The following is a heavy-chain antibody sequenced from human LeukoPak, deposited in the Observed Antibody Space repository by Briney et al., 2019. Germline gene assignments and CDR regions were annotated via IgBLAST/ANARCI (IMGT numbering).Heavy chain of an antibody. Sequence: ASVKVSCKASGYTFTGYYMHWVRQAPGQGLEWMGWINPNSGGTNYAQKFQGRVTMTRDTSISTAYMELSRLRSDDTAVYYCARGLLRPHPRNVEMATIRYFDYWGQGTLVTVSS. CDR3: ARGLLRPHPRNVEMATIRYFDY. CDR2: INPNSGGT. V-gene: IGHV1-2*02. CDR1: GYTFTGYY. J-gene: IGHJ4*02. D-gene: IGHD5-24*01.